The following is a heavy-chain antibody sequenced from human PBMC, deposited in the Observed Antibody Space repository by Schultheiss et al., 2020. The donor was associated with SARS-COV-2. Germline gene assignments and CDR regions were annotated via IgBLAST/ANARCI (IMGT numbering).Heavy chain of an antibody. D-gene: IGHD3-10*01. J-gene: IGHJ5*02. CDR1: GFTFSNAW. CDR2: IKSKTDGGTT. V-gene: IGHV3-15*01. CDR3: TRAGPWFGERSDP. Sequence: GESLKISCAASGFTFSNAWMSWVRQAPGKGLEWVGRIKSKTDGGTTDYAASVKGRFTISRDDSKSIAYLQMNSLKTEDTAVYYCTRAGPWFGERSDPWGQGTLVTVYS.